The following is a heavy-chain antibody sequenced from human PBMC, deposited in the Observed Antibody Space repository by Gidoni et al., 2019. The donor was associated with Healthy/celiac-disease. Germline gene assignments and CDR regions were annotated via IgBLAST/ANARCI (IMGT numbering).Heavy chain of an antibody. CDR2: INHSGST. J-gene: IGHJ4*02. CDR3: ACQRYYDSSGYTDY. D-gene: IGHD3-22*01. V-gene: IGHV4-34*01. Sequence: QVQLQQGGAGLLKPSETLSTTGAVSGGALSGYSWRWRRQPPGKGLEGIGEINHSGSTNSNTSLKRRVTIAADTAKNQFSLKLSSVTVADTAVYDWACQRYYDSSGYTDYWGQGTLVTVSS. CDR1: GGALSGYS.